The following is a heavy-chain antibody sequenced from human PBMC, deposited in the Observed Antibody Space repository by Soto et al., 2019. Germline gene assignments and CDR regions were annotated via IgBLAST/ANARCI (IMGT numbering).Heavy chain of an antibody. CDR3: VRGDGAYNDGNGYLARH. CDR2: IIPIFGTP. J-gene: IGHJ4*02. Sequence: SVKVSCKASGGTFSSYAISWVRQAPGQGLEWMGVIIPIFGTPNYAQKFQGRVTITADESTSTAYMELSSLRSEDTAVYYCVRGDGAYNDGNGYLARHWGQGTLVTVSS. V-gene: IGHV1-69*13. CDR1: GGTFSSYA. D-gene: IGHD5-18*01.